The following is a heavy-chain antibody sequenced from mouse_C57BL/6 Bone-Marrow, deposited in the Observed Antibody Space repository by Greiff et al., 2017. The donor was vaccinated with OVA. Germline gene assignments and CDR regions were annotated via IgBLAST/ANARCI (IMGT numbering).Heavy chain of an antibody. CDR1: GYAFSSYW. V-gene: IGHV1-80*01. CDR2: IYPGDGDT. CDR3: ARARALAMDY. J-gene: IGHJ4*01. Sequence: QVQLKESGAELVKPGASVKISCKASGYAFSSYWMNWVKLRPGKGLEWIGQIYPGDGDTNYNGKFKGKATLTADKSSSTAYMQLSSLTSEDSAVYFCARARALAMDYWGQGTSVTVSS.